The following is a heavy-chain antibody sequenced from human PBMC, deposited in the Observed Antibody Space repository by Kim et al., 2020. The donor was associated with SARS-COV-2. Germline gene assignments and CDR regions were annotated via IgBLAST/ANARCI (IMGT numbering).Heavy chain of an antibody. CDR3: ASGQRTVGHVNYY. V-gene: IGHV3-74*01. CDR1: GFRFTNYW. Sequence: GGSLRLSCAASGFRFTNYWMHWVRQPPGKGLEWVSRLNDDGRRTSYGDSVKGRFTTSRDNAKNTVYLQMNSLRVEDTAVYYCASGQRTVGHVNYYCGHG. D-gene: IGHD3-16*01. CDR2: LNDDGRRT. J-gene: IGHJ4*03.